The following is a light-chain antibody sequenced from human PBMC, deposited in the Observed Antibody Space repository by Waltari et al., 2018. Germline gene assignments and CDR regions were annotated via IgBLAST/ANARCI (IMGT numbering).Light chain of an antibody. Sequence: QSVLPQPPSASGTPGQRVTISCSGRRSNIRNNYVHWYQQLPGTAPKLRIYRTNERPSGVPDRFSGSKSGTSASLAISGLRSEDEADYYCAAWDDSLSGRVFGGGTKVTVL. CDR2: RTN. CDR1: RSNIRNNY. V-gene: IGLV1-47*01. CDR3: AAWDDSLSGRV. J-gene: IGLJ3*02.